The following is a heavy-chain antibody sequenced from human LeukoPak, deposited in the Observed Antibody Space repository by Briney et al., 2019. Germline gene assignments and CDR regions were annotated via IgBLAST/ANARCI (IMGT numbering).Heavy chain of an antibody. CDR2: IGGSGGST. CDR3: AKDEAPAAGSWNHYYGMDV. V-gene: IGHV3-23*01. D-gene: IGHD6-13*01. Sequence: PGGSLRLSCVASGFTFSSYAINWVRQAPGKGLEWVSAIGGSGGSTYYADSVKGRFTVSRDDVKNTLYLQMNSLGVEDSAVYYCAKDEAPAAGSWNHYYGMDVWGQGTTVTVSS. CDR1: GFTFSSYA. J-gene: IGHJ6*02.